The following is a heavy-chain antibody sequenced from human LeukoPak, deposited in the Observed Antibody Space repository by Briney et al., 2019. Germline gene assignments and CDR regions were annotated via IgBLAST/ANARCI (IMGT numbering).Heavy chain of an antibody. Sequence: GGSLRLSCSASGLTLSNYTMHWVRQAPGKGLEWVAVISSDGTNKYYAESVRGRFTISRDNSANTLYLYMNSLTGADTSVYYFTLTTLAVVYYFDYWGQGTLVTVSS. CDR1: GLTLSNYT. CDR3: TLTTLAVVYYFDY. CDR2: ISSDGTNK. D-gene: IGHD1/OR15-1a*01. J-gene: IGHJ4*02. V-gene: IGHV3-30*04.